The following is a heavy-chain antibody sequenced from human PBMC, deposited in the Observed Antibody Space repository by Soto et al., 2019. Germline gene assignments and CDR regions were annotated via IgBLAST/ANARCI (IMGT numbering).Heavy chain of an antibody. V-gene: IGHV4-61*08. CDR2: IYYTGGT. Sequence: LETLCLRCTVSGGSISNSGYYWCWIRQPPGKRLEWIGYIYYTGGTTYNPSLESRVTMSVDTSKNQFSLKLSSVNAADTAVYYCAKYRRTEAEGFTLDYWGRGTLVTLSS. J-gene: IGHJ4*02. CDR3: AKYRRTEAEGFTLDY. D-gene: IGHD6-13*01. CDR1: GGSISNSGYY.